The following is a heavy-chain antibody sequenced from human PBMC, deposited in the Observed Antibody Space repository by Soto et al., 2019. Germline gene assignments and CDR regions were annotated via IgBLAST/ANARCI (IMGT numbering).Heavy chain of an antibody. V-gene: IGHV1-69*01. D-gene: IGHD2-2*01. CDR1: GGTFSSYA. CDR3: ATSQGSSTSLEVYYYYYYGMDV. J-gene: IGHJ6*02. CDR2: IIPISGTA. Sequence: QVQLVQSGAEVEKPGSSVKVSCKASGGTFSSYAISWVRQAPGQGLEWMGGIIPISGTANYGQKFQGRVTITADESTSTAYKELSSLRSEDAAVYYCATSQGSSTSLEVYYYYYYGMDVWGQGTTVTVSS.